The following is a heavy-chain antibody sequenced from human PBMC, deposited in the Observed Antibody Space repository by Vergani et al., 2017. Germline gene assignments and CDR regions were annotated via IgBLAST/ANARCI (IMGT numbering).Heavy chain of an antibody. CDR2: IYYSGST. CDR1: GGSISSYY. Sequence: QVQLQESGPGLVKPSETLSLTCTVSGGSISSYYWSWIRQPPGKGLELIGYIYYSGSTNYNPSLKSRVTISVDTSKNQFSLKLSSVTAADTAVYYCARGKGVYQLPFDYWGQGTLVTVSS. J-gene: IGHJ4*02. V-gene: IGHV4-59*01. CDR3: ARGKGVYQLPFDY. D-gene: IGHD2-2*01.